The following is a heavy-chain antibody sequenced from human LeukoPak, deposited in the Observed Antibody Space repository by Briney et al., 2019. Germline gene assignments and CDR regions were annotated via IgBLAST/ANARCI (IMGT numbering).Heavy chain of an antibody. CDR3: ARERYPNTGIVGATHFDY. CDR1: GFTFSSYA. V-gene: IGHV3-30-3*01. D-gene: IGHD1-26*01. CDR2: ISYDGSNK. Sequence: PSGGSLRLSCAASGFTFSSYAMHWVRQAPGKGLEWVAVISYDGSNKYYADSVKGRFTISRDNSKNTLYLQMNSPRAEDTAVYYCARERYPNTGIVGATHFDYWGQGTLVTVSS. J-gene: IGHJ4*02.